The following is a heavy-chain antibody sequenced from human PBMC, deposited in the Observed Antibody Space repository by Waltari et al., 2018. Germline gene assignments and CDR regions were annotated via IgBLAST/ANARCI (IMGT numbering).Heavy chain of an antibody. D-gene: IGHD6-6*01. V-gene: IGHV3-7*01. CDR3: ARDSTRRFDY. CDR2: INVDGSEK. J-gene: IGHJ4*02. Sequence: EVQLVESGGGLVQPGGSLRLSCAASGFRFSSYWMTWVRQAPGKGLEWVASINVDGSEKQYVDSVKGRFTISRDNAKNSLYLQMNSLRADDTAVYYCARDSTRRFDYWGQGTLVTVSS. CDR1: GFRFSSYW.